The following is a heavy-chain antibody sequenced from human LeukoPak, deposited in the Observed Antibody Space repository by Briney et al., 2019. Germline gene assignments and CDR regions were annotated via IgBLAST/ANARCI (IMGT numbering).Heavy chain of an antibody. CDR3: ARDPKSQLLLDY. CDR2: INPYSGAI. V-gene: IGHV1-2*02. CDR1: GFTFTDEY. Sequence: ASLKVSCKSSGFTFTDEYIHWVRQAPGQGLEWMGWINPYSGAINYAQKLQGRVTLTRDTSISTAYMELSRLTSGDTAVYYCARDPKSQLLLDYWGQGTLVTVSS. J-gene: IGHJ4*02. D-gene: IGHD2-2*01.